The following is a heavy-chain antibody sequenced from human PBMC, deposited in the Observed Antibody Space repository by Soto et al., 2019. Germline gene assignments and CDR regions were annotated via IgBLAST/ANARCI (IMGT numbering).Heavy chain of an antibody. D-gene: IGHD2-15*01. CDR2: ISGSGGST. Sequence: TGGALRVSCAASGFTFSSYAMSWLGQAPGKGLEGVSAISGSGGSTYYADSVKGRFTISRDNSKNTLYLQMNSLRAEDTAVYYCASGRSRYGMDVWGQGTTGTVSS. CDR1: GFTFSSYA. V-gene: IGHV3-23*01. CDR3: ASGRSRYGMDV. J-gene: IGHJ6*02.